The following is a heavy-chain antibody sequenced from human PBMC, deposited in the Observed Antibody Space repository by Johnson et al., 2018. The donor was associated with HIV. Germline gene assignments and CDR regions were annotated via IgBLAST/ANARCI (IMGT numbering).Heavy chain of an antibody. CDR3: ARGGSCYNAHFDI. CDR2: ISSNGGST. D-gene: IGHD2-15*01. V-gene: IGHV3-64*01. CDR1: GFTFSSYA. J-gene: IGHJ3*02. Sequence: MLLVESGGGVVRPGGSLRLSCAASGFTFSSYAMHWVRQAPGKGLEYVSAISSNGGSTYYANSVKGRFTISRDNSKNTRYLQMGSLRAEDMAVYYCARGGSCYNAHFDIWGQGTMVTVSS.